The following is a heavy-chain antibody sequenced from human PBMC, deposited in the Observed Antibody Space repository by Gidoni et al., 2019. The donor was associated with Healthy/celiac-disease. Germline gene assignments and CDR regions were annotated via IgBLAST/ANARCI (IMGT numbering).Heavy chain of an antibody. CDR1: GFTFSSYW. D-gene: IGHD3-22*01. CDR2: INSDGSST. CDR3: ASLVVVPDYYGMDV. J-gene: IGHJ6*02. V-gene: IGHV3-74*01. Sequence: EVQLVESGGGLVQPGGSLRLSCAASGFTFSSYWMHWVRQAPGKGLVWVSRINSDGSSTSYADSVKGRFTISRDNAKNTLYLQMNSLRAEDTAVYYCASLVVVPDYYGMDVWGQGTTVTVSS.